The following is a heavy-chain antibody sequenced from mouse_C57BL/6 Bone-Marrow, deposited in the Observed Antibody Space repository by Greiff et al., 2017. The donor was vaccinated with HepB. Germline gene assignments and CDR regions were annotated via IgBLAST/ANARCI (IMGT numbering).Heavy chain of an antibody. D-gene: IGHD3-2*02. V-gene: IGHV1-55*01. J-gene: IGHJ3*01. CDR3: ARWGQLRDFRAY. CDR2: IYPGSGST. Sequence: QVQLKQPGAELVKPGASVKMSCKASGYTFTSYWITWVKQRPGQGLEWIGDIYPGSGSTNYNEKFKSKATLTVDTSSSTAYMQLSSLTSEDSAVYYCARWGQLRDFRAYWGQGTLVTVSA. CDR1: GYTFTSYW.